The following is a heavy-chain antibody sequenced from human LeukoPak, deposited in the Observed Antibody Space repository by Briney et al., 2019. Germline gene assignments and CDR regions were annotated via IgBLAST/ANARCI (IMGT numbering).Heavy chain of an antibody. CDR1: GYTFTSYY. CDR3: ARAGFEGYFDY. V-gene: IGHV1-2*02. Sequence: EASVKVSCKASGYTFTSYYMHWVRQAPGQGLEWMGWINPNSGGTNYAQKLQGRVTMTTDTSTSTAYMELRSLRSDDTAVYYCARAGFEGYFDYWGQGTLVTVSS. CDR2: INPNSGGT. J-gene: IGHJ4*02.